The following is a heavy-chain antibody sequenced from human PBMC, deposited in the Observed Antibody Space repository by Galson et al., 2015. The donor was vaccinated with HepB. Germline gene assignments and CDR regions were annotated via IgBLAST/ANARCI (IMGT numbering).Heavy chain of an antibody. Sequence: LRLSCAASGFTFNNYAMAWVRQAPGKGLEWVSVVTSGGAPTYYADSVTGRFTISRDNSKNTIYLQTSSLRADDTTVYYCATTVRGSNYWGQGAHVTVSA. CDR2: VTSGGAPT. D-gene: IGHD3-10*01. CDR3: ATTVRGSNY. J-gene: IGHJ4*02. V-gene: IGHV3-23*01. CDR1: GFTFNNYA.